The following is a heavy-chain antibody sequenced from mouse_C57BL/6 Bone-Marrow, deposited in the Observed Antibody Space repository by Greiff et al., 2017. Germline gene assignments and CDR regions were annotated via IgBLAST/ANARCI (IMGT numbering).Heavy chain of an antibody. J-gene: IGHJ4*01. CDR1: GYTFTSYG. CDR2: IYPRSGNT. CDR3: AREGLLSMGY. D-gene: IGHD2-10*01. Sequence: VQLVESGAELARPGASVKLSCKASGYTFTSYGISWVKQRTGQGLEWIGEIYPRSGNTYYNEKFKGKATLTADKSSSTAYMELRSLTSEDSAVYFCAREGLLSMGYWGQRTSVTGSS. V-gene: IGHV1-81*01.